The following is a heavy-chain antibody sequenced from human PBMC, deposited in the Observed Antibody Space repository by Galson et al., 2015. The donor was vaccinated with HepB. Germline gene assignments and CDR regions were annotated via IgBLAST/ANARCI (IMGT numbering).Heavy chain of an antibody. CDR2: IYYSGST. J-gene: IGHJ4*02. CDR1: GGSISSYY. V-gene: IGHV4-59*01. CDR3: ARGGGYSSSWDVTPVDY. Sequence: SETLSLTCTVSGGSISSYYWSWIRQPPGKGLEWIGYIYYSGSTNYNPSLKSRVTISVDTSKNQFSLKLSSVTAADTAVYYCARGGGYSSSWDVTPVDYWGQGTLVTVSS. D-gene: IGHD6-13*01.